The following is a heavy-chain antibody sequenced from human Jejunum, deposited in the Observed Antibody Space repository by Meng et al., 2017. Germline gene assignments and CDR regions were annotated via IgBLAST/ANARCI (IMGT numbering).Heavy chain of an antibody. CDR1: GFTLSTTW. J-gene: IGHJ5*02. CDR2: TYSDGTT. Sequence: GESLKISCAASGFTLSTTWMHWVRQAPGKGLEGVSLTYSDGTTYYADSVKGRFTISRDNSKNTLYLHMNSLRAEDAAVYYCVRNVGYTYGFGAWGQGTLVTVSS. V-gene: IGHV3-66*02. D-gene: IGHD5-18*01. CDR3: VRNVGYTYGFGA.